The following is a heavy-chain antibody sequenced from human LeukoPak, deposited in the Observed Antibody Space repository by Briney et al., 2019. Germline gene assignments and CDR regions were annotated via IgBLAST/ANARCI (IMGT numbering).Heavy chain of an antibody. D-gene: IGHD5-12*01. J-gene: IGHJ4*02. CDR3: ARVGYSGYDRGGFVDY. CDR1: GFTFSSYA. V-gene: IGHV3-23*01. Sequence: GASLRLSCAASGFTFSSYAMSWVRQAPGKGLEWVSAISGSGGSTYYADSVKGRFTISRDNAKNSLYLQMNSLRAEDTAVYYCARVGYSGYDRGGFVDYWGQGTLVTVSS. CDR2: ISGSGGST.